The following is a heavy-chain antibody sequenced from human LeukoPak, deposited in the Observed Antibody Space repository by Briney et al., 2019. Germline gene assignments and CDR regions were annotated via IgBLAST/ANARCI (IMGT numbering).Heavy chain of an antibody. J-gene: IGHJ6*03. Sequence: ASVKVSCKASGYTFTSYYMHWVRQAPGQGLEWMGGFDPEDGETIYAQKFQGRVTMTEDTSTDTAYMELSSLRSEDTVVYYCATDRGYSYGRDYYYYMDVWGKGTTVTVSS. V-gene: IGHV1-24*01. D-gene: IGHD5-18*01. CDR3: ATDRGYSYGRDYYYYMDV. CDR1: GYTFTSYY. CDR2: FDPEDGET.